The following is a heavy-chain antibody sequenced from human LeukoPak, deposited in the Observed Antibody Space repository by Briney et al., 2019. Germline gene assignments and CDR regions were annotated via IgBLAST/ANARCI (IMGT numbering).Heavy chain of an antibody. D-gene: IGHD5-24*01. CDR1: GGSISSGSYY. CDR2: IYTSGST. Sequence: SQTLSLTCTVSGGSISSGSYYWSWIRQPAGKGLEWIGRIYTSGSTNYNPSLKSRVTISVDTSKNQFSLKLSSVTAADTAVYYCARMALRYYCYYMDVWGKGTTVTVSS. V-gene: IGHV4-61*02. J-gene: IGHJ6*03. CDR3: ARMALRYYCYYMDV.